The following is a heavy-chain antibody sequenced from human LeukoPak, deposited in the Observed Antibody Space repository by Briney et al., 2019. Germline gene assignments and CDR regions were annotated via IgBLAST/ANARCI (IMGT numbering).Heavy chain of an antibody. Sequence: SETLSLTCTVSGGSISSGGYYWTWIRQHPGKGLEWIGYIYYSGSTYYNPSLKSRVTISVDTSKNQFSLRLSSVTAADTAVYYRALGYCGGGSCYAREYFQHWGQGTLVTVSS. J-gene: IGHJ1*01. CDR2: IYYSGST. V-gene: IGHV4-31*03. CDR3: ALGYCGGGSCYAREYFQH. CDR1: GGSISSGGYY. D-gene: IGHD2-15*01.